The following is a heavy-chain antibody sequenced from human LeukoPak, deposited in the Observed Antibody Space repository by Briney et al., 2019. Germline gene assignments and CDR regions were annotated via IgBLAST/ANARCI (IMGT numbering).Heavy chain of an antibody. CDR2: IWYDGSNK. D-gene: IGHD1-26*01. J-gene: IGHJ4*02. Sequence: GGSLRLSCAASGFTFSSYGMHWVRQAPGKGLEWVAVIWYDGSNKYYADSVKGRFTISRDNSKNTLYLQMNSLIAEDTAVYYCAVSSGSVGIYYFDYWGQGTLVTVSS. CDR1: GFTFSSYG. CDR3: AVSSGSVGIYYFDY. V-gene: IGHV3-33*01.